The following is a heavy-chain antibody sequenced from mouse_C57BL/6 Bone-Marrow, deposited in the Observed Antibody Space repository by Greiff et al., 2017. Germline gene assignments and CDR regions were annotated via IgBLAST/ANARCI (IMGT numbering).Heavy chain of an antibody. CDR3: ARERMIPTNYYAMYC. CDR2: IYPGGGYT. D-gene: IGHD2-4*01. CDR1: GYTFTNYW. V-gene: IGHV1-63*01. J-gene: IGHJ4*01. Sequence: QVQLKQSGAELVRPGTSVKMSCKASGYTFTNYWIGWAKQRPGHGLEWVGDIYPGGGYTNYHEKFKGKATLTADKYSSTAYMQFSSLTSEDSAIYDCARERMIPTNYYAMYCWGQETTVTVSS.